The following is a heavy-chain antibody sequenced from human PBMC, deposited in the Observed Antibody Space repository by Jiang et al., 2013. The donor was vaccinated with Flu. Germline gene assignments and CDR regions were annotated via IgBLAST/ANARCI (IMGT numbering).Heavy chain of an antibody. V-gene: IGHV4-39*07. CDR3: ARPGHPFLFDAFDI. J-gene: IGHJ3*02. D-gene: IGHD3-3*01. Sequence: GSGLVKPSETLSLTCTVSGGSISSSGYYWDWIRQPPGKGLEWIGSIYFSGSTNYNPSLKSRVTVSADTSQNQFSLRLTSVTAADTAVYYCARPGHPFLFDAFDIWGQGTLVTVSS. CDR2: IYFSGST. CDR1: GGSISSSGYY.